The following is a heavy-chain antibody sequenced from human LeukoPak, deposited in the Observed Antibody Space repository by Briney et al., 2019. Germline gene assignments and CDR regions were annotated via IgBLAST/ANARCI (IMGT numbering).Heavy chain of an antibody. J-gene: IGHJ4*02. CDR2: IKSDGITI. V-gene: IGHV3-74*01. CDR3: LRDLNWSLDQ. CDR1: GFTLSNYM. D-gene: IGHD1-20*01. Sequence: GGSLRLSCAASGFTLSNYMMHWVRQAPGKGLVWVSRIKSDGITITYADSVKGRFTISRDNAKNTLYLQMNSLRAEDTAVYYCLRDLNWSLDQWGQGTLVTVSS.